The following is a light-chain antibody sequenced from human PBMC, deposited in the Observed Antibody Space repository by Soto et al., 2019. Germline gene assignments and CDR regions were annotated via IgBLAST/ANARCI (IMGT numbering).Light chain of an antibody. CDR3: CSYAGSYTYV. J-gene: IGLJ1*01. V-gene: IGLV2-11*01. CDR2: DVS. CDR1: SSDVGGYNY. Sequence: QSALTQPRSVSGSPGQSVTISCTGTSSDVGGYNYVSWYQQHPGKAPKLMIYDVSKRPSGVPDRFSGSKSGNTASLTISGLQAEGEADYYCCSYAGSYTYVFGTETKLTVL.